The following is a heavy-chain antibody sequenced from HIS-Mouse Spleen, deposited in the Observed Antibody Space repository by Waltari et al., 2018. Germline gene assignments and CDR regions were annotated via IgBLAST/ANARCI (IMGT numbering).Heavy chain of an antibody. CDR1: GGSFSGYY. J-gene: IGHJ3*02. V-gene: IGHV4-34*01. Sequence: QVQLQQWGAGLLKPSETLSLTCAVYGGSFSGYYWSWIRQPPGKGLEWIGEINHSGSTNYNPSLKSRVTISVDTSKNQFSLKLSSVTAADTAVYYCARGQAARPAFDIWGQGTMVTVSS. CDR2: INHSGST. D-gene: IGHD6-6*01. CDR3: ARGQAARPAFDI.